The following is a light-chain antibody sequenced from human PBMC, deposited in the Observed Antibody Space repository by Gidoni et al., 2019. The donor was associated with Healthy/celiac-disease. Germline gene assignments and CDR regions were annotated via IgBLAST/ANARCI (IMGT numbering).Light chain of an antibody. CDR3: QQANSFPIT. CDR1: QGISSW. CDR2: AAS. V-gene: IGKV1-12*01. Sequence: DIQMTQSPSSVSASVEDRVTITCRASQGISSWLAWYPQKPGKAPKLPIYAASSLQSGVPSRFSGSGSGTDFTLTISSLQPEDFATYYCQQANSFPITFGQGTRLEIK. J-gene: IGKJ5*01.